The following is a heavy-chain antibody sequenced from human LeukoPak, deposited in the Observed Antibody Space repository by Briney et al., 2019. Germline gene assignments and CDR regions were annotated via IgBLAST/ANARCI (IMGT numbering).Heavy chain of an antibody. D-gene: IGHD3-3*01. Sequence: SETLSLTCTVACGSISSHYWSWLRQPPGKGLEWIGYIYYSGSTNYNPSLKSRVTISVDTSKNQFSLKLSPVAAADTAVYYCARGGGITIFGVPHNWFDPWGQGTLVTVSS. CDR2: IYYSGST. V-gene: IGHV4-59*11. CDR3: ARGGGITIFGVPHNWFDP. CDR1: CGSISSHY. J-gene: IGHJ5*02.